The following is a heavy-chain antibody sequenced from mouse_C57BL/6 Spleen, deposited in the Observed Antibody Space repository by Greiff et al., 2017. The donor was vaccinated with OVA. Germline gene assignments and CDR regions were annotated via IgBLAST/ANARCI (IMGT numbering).Heavy chain of an antibody. CDR3: ARSRRDAMDY. J-gene: IGHJ4*01. D-gene: IGHD1-1*01. CDR2: IDPSDSYT. Sequence: QVQLQQPGAELVRPGTSVKLSCKASGYTFTSYWMHWVKQRPGQGLEWIGVIDPSDSYTNYNQKFKGKATLTVDTSSSTAYMQLSSLTSEDSAVYYCARSRRDAMDYWGQGTSVTVSS. V-gene: IGHV1-59*01. CDR1: GYTFTSYW.